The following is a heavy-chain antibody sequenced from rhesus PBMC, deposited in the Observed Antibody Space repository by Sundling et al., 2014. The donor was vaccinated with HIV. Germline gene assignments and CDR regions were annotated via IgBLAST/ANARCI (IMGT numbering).Heavy chain of an antibody. CDR1: GASISNYW. J-gene: IGHJ3*01. Sequence: QVQLQESGPGLVRPSETLSLTCSVSGASISNYWWSWVRQPPGKGLEWIGEISGNSRTTNYNPSLRSRVSISRDTSRNQFSLKFRSVTAADTAVYYCATYIILVSTTPNEAFDFWGQGLRVAVSS. D-gene: IGHD2-2*01. V-gene: IGHV4-80*01. CDR2: ISGNSRTT. CDR3: ATYIILVSTTPNEAFDF.